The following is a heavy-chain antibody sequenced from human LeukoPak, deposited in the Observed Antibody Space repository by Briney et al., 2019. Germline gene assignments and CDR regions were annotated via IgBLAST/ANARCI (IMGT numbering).Heavy chain of an antibody. CDR1: GGSFGGYY. D-gene: IGHD7-27*01. CDR3: ARVRTWGSEWYFDL. V-gene: IGHV4-34*01. Sequence: PSETLSLTCAVYGGSFGGYYWSWIRQPPGKGLEWIGEINHSGSTSYNPSLKSRVTISVDTSKNQFSLKLSSVTAADTAVYYCARVRTWGSEWYFDLWGRGTLVTVSS. CDR2: INHSGST. J-gene: IGHJ2*01.